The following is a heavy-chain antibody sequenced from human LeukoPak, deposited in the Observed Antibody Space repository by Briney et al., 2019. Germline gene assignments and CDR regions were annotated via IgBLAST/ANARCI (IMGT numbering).Heavy chain of an antibody. CDR2: INPNSGGT. CDR3: AREVVPAAMRRSDGFDI. D-gene: IGHD2-2*01. CDR1: GYTFTGYY. Sequence: ASVKVSCKASGYTFTGYYMHWVRQAPGQGLEWMGWINPNSGGTNYAQKFQGRVTMTRDTSISTAYMELSRLRSDDTAVYYCAREVVPAAMRRSDGFDIWGQGTMVTVSS. V-gene: IGHV1-2*02. J-gene: IGHJ3*02.